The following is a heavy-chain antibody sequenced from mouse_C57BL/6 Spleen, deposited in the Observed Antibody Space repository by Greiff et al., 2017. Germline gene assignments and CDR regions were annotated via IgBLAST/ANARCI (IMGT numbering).Heavy chain of an antibody. Sequence: QVQLQQSGPELVKPGASVKISCKASGYAFSSSWMNWVKQRPGKGLEWIGRIYPGDGDTNYNGKFKGKATLTADKSSSTAYMQLSSLTSEDSAVYFCARNFFFDYWGQGTTLTVSS. CDR2: IYPGDGDT. CDR1: GYAFSSSW. J-gene: IGHJ2*01. V-gene: IGHV1-82*01. CDR3: ARNFFFDY.